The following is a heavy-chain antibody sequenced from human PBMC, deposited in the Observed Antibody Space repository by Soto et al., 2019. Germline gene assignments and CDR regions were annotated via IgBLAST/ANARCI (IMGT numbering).Heavy chain of an antibody. CDR2: ISGSGTIT. Sequence: EVQLLESGGGLVQPGGSLRLSCAASGFPFSSCAMSWVRQAPGKGLEWVSAISGSGTITYYADSVKGRFTISRDTSKNTLYLQMNSLRAYDTAVYYCAEWARYCSGADCRAWGQGTLVTVSS. D-gene: IGHD2-15*01. J-gene: IGHJ5*02. CDR3: AEWARYCSGADCRA. CDR1: GFPFSSCA. V-gene: IGHV3-23*01.